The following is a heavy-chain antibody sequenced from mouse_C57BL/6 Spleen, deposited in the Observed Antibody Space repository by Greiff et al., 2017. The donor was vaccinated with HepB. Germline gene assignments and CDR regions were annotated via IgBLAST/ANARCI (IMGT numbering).Heavy chain of an antibody. CDR2: ISSGGDYI. D-gene: IGHD4-1*01. J-gene: IGHJ3*01. Sequence: EVKLVESGEGLVKPGGSLKLSCAASGFTFSSYAMSWVRQTPEKRLEWVAYISSGGDYIYYADTVKGRFTISRDNARNTLYLQMSSLKSEDTAMYYCTRDLKLGSAYWGQGTLVTVSA. CDR1: GFTFSSYA. V-gene: IGHV5-9-1*02. CDR3: TRDLKLGSAY.